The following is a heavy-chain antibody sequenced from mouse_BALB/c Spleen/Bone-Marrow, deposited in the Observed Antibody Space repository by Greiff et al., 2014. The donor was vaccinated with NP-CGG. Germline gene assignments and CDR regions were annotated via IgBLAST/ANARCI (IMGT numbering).Heavy chain of an antibody. CDR3: ARSEGNYAMDY. CDR1: GYTFTSYW. J-gene: IGHJ4*01. Sequence: QVQLQQSGAELARPGASVKLSCMASGYTFTSYWMQWVKQRPGQGLEWIGAIYPGDGDTRYTQKFKGKATLTADKSSSTAYMQLSSLASEDSAVYYCARSEGNYAMDYWGQGTSVTVSS. CDR2: IYPGDGDT. V-gene: IGHV1-87*01.